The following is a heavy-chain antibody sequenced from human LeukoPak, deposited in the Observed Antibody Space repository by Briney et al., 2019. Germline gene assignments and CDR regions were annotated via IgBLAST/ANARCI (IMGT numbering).Heavy chain of an antibody. D-gene: IGHD6-19*01. CDR1: GGSISTYY. CDR2: IHTSGRT. J-gene: IGHJ4*01. V-gene: IGHV4-4*07. CDR3: AGRALSTGWTFDY. Sequence: SETLSLTCSVSGGSISTYYWSWIRQPAGKGLEWIAQIHTSGRTDFNPPLKSRLSISMDTPNNHFSLMITSVTAADTAIYYCAGRALSTGWTFDYWGHGTLVTVSS.